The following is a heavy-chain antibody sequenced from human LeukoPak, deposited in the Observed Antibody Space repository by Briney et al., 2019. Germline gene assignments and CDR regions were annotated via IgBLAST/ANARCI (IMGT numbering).Heavy chain of an antibody. CDR1: GGTFSSYA. J-gene: IGHJ6*02. D-gene: IGHD5/OR15-5a*01. CDR3: ARELSLRLGYYYYGMDV. CDR2: IIPILGIA. V-gene: IGHV1-69*04. Sequence: SVKVSCKASGGTFSSYAISWVRQAPGQGLEWMGRIIPILGIANYAQKFQGRVTITADKSTSTAYMELSSLRSEDTAVYYCARELSLRLGYYYYGMDVWGQGTTVTVSS.